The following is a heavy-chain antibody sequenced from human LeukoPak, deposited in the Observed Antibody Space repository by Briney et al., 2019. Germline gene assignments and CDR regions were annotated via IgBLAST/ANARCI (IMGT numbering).Heavy chain of an antibody. Sequence: GGCLRLSCAASGFTFSSYGMNWVRPAPGKGVEWGSSITSSSSYIYYADSVKGRFTISRDNAKNSLYLQMNSLRAEDTAVYYCARSYSSSRGTFDYWGQGTLVTVSS. J-gene: IGHJ4*02. CDR1: GFTFSSYG. V-gene: IGHV3-21*01. CDR3: ARSYSSSRGTFDY. D-gene: IGHD6-6*01. CDR2: ITSSSSYI.